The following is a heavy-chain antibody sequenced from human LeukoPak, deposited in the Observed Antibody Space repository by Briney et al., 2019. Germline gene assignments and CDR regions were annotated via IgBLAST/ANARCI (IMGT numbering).Heavy chain of an antibody. CDR3: ASTTIIAAAGTEYYYGMDV. D-gene: IGHD6-13*01. V-gene: IGHV3-74*01. J-gene: IGHJ6*02. CDR1: GFTFSSYW. CDR2: IASDGSST. Sequence: TGGSLRLSCAASGFTFSSYWMNWVRHAPGKGLVWVSRIASDGSSTTYADSVKGRFSISRDNAKNTLYLQMNSLRAEDTAAYYCASTTIIAAAGTEYYYGMDVWGQGTTVTVSS.